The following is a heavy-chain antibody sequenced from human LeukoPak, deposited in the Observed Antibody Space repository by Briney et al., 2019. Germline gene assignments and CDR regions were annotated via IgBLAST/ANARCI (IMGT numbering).Heavy chain of an antibody. J-gene: IGHJ4*02. V-gene: IGHV1-2*02. CDR1: GYTFTGYY. CDR3: ARGHEYYDFWSGYYTVSYFDY. CDR2: INPNSGGT. D-gene: IGHD3-3*01. Sequence: ASVKVSCKASGYTFTGYYMHWVRQAPGQGLEWMGWINPNSGGTNYAQKFQGRVTMTRDTSISTAYMELSRLRSDDTAVYYCARGHEYYDFWSGYYTVSYFDYWGQGTLVTVSS.